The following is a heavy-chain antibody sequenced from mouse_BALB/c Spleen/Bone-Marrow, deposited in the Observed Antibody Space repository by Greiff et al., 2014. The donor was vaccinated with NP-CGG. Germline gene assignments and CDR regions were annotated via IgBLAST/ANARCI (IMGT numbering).Heavy chain of an antibody. CDR2: INPSNGRT. J-gene: IGHJ2*01. CDR1: GYTFTSYW. V-gene: IGHV1S81*02. D-gene: IGHD2-10*01. Sequence: VQLQQSGAELVKPGASVKLSCKASGYTFTSYWMHWVKQRPGQGLEWIGEINPSNGRTNYNEKFKSKATLTVDKSSSTAYMQLSSLTSEDSAVYYCGAYYVNPTLNYWGQGTTLTVSS. CDR3: GAYYVNPTLNY.